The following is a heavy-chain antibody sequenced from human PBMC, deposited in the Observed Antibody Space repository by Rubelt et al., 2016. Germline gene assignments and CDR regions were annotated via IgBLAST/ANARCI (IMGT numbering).Heavy chain of an antibody. Sequence: EVQLVESGGGLVQPGGSLRLSCAASGFTFSSYEMNWVRQAPGKGLEWVSYISSSGSTKYFSDSVKGRFTISRDNAKNALYLQMNSLRAEDTAVYYCASKDSSGLPLYYWGQGTLVTVSS. CDR3: ASKDSSGLPLYY. V-gene: IGHV3-48*03. D-gene: IGHD3-22*01. CDR2: ISSSGSTK. J-gene: IGHJ4*02. CDR1: GFTFSSYE.